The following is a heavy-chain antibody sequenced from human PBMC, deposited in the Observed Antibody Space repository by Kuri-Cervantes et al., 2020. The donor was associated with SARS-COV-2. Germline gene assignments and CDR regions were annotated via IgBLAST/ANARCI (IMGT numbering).Heavy chain of an antibody. Sequence: GESLKISCAASGFTVSSNYMSWVRQAPGKGLEWVSVIYSGGSTYYADSVKGRFTISRDNSKNTLYLQMNSLRAEDTAVYYCAREAAAGTLDYWGQGTLVTVSS. CDR1: GFTVSSNY. CDR3: AREAAAGTLDY. CDR2: IYSGGST. D-gene: IGHD6-13*01. V-gene: IGHV3-53*05. J-gene: IGHJ4*02.